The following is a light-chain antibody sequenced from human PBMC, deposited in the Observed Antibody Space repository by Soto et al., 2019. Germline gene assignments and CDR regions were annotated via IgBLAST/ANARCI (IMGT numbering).Light chain of an antibody. CDR3: EQYASSPPVT. J-gene: IGKJ5*01. Sequence: EIVLTQSPGTLSLSPGERATLSCGASQSVSSSYVAGYQQKPGQTPRLLVCGVSDRATGIPDRFSGSGSGTDVTLTIRRLELQDFAVYYCEQYASSPPVTFGQGTRLEIK. CDR1: QSVSSSY. V-gene: IGKV3-20*01. CDR2: GVS.